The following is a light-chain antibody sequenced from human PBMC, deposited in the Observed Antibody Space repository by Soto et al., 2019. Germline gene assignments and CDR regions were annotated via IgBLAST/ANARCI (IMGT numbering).Light chain of an antibody. CDR2: KAS. V-gene: IGKV1-5*03. Sequence: DIQLTQSPSTLSASVGDRVTITCRASQTVNIWLAWYQQKPGKAPNLLIYKASTLYSGVPSRFSGSGSGTQFTLTINSLQPDDFATYYCQQYSSYPWTFGQGTKVEIK. CDR3: QQYSSYPWT. CDR1: QTVNIW. J-gene: IGKJ1*01.